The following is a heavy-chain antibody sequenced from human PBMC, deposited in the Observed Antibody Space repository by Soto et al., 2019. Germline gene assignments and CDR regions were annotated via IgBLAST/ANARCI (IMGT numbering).Heavy chain of an antibody. CDR3: AKGGGYTYGTNDAFDI. CDR1: GFTFRTYG. D-gene: IGHD5-18*01. J-gene: IGHJ3*02. V-gene: IGHV3-30*18. Sequence: QVQLMESGGGVVQPGRSLRLSCAASGFTFRTYGMHWVRQAPGKGLEWVAVISDDGKNNYNIASVEGRFTISRDNSKNTLFLQMNGLRTEDTAVYYCAKGGGYTYGTNDAFDIWGPGTMVTVSS. CDR2: ISDDGKNN.